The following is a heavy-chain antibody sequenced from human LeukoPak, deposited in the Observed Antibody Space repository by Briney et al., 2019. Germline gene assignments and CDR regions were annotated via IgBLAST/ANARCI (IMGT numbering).Heavy chain of an antibody. Sequence: GRSLRLSCAASGFTFSSYAMHWVRQAPGKGLEWVAVISYDGSNKYYADSVKGRFTISRDNSKNTLYLQMNSLRAEDTAVYYCAREGYYDSSGYPSDAFDIWGQGTMVTVSS. CDR1: GFTFSSYA. CDR2: ISYDGSNK. D-gene: IGHD3-22*01. J-gene: IGHJ3*02. V-gene: IGHV3-30-3*01. CDR3: AREGYYDSSGYPSDAFDI.